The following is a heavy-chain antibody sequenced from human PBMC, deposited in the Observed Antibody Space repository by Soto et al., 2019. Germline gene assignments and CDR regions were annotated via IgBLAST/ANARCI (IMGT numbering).Heavy chain of an antibody. CDR1: GFTFSSYG. V-gene: IGHV3-33*01. CDR2: IWYDGSNK. CDR3: VTMPGYTAAAGSWYYYGMDV. Sequence: GGSLRLSCAASGFTFSSYGMHWVRQAPGKGLEWVAVIWYDGSNKYYRDSVKGRFTISRDNSKNTMFLQMNSLRGEDTAVYYCVTMPGYTAAAGSWYYYGMDVWGQGTTVTVSS. J-gene: IGHJ6*02. D-gene: IGHD6-13*01.